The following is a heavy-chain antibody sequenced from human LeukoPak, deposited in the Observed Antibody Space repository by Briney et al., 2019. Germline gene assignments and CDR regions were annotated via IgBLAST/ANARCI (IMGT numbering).Heavy chain of an antibody. J-gene: IGHJ4*02. V-gene: IGHV4-59*08. CDR2: IYYSGST. Sequence: PSETLSLTCTVSGGSISSYYWSWIRQPPGKGLEWIGYIYYSGSTNYNPSLKSRVTISVDTSKNQFSLKLSSVTAADTAVYYCASNYYGSGSLDYWGQGDLVTVSS. D-gene: IGHD3-10*01. CDR3: ASNYYGSGSLDY. CDR1: GGSISSYY.